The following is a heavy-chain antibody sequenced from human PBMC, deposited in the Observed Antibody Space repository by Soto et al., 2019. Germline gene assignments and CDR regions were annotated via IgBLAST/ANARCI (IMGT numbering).Heavy chain of an antibody. Sequence: QVQLVQSGAEVQKPGSSVKVSCKASGGTFSSYAISWVRQAPGQGLEWMGGIIPIFGTANYAQKFQGRVTITADESTSTAYMELSSLRSEDTAVYYCAYGYCSGGSCETDYYYYYGMDVWGQGTTVTVSS. V-gene: IGHV1-69*01. D-gene: IGHD2-15*01. CDR3: AYGYCSGGSCETDYYYYYGMDV. J-gene: IGHJ6*02. CDR2: IIPIFGTA. CDR1: GGTFSSYA.